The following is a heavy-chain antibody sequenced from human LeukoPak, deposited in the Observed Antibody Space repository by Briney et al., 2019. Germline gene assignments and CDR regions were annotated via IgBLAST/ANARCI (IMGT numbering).Heavy chain of an antibody. CDR2: IKQDGSEK. D-gene: IGHD6-19*01. CDR1: GFTFSEYW. V-gene: IGHV3-7*03. J-gene: IGHJ4*02. CDR3: ARSPQWLVSNFAY. Sequence: GGSLRLSCAASGFTFSEYWMSWVRQAPGRGLEWVANIKQDGSEKYYVDSVKGPLTISRANAKNSLYLQMTSPRPEDTALYYRARSPQWLVSNFAYWGQATLVTVSS.